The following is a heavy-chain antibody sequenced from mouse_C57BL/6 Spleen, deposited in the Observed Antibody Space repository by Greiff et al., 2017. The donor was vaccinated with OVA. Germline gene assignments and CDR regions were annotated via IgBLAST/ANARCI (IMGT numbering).Heavy chain of an antibody. CDR1: GFTFSSYT. Sequence: EVHLVESGGGLVKPGGSLKLSCAASGFTFSSYTMSWVRQTPEKRLEWVATISGGGGNTYYPDSVKGRFTISRDNAKNTLYLQMSSLRSEDTALYYCARQKLGLGYFDYWGQGTTLTVSS. J-gene: IGHJ2*01. V-gene: IGHV5-9*01. D-gene: IGHD4-1*01. CDR2: ISGGGGNT. CDR3: ARQKLGLGYFDY.